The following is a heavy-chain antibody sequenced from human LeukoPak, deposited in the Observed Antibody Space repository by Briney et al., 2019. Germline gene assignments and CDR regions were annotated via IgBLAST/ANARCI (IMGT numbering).Heavy chain of an antibody. CDR3: ARASIVVVPAAMIDN. CDR1: GFTFSSYS. J-gene: IGHJ4*02. Sequence: GGSLGLSCAASGFTFSSYSMNWVRQAPGKGLEWVSHITASGTAMFYADSVKGRFTISRDNAKNSLYLQMNSLRDEDTAVYYCARASIVVVPAAMIDNWGQGTLVTVSS. D-gene: IGHD2-2*01. CDR2: ITASGTAM. V-gene: IGHV3-48*02.